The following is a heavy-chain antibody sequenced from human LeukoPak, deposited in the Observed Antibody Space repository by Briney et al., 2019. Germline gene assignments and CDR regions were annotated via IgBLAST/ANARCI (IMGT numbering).Heavy chain of an antibody. CDR2: IIPIFGTA. Sequence: SVKVSFKASGGTFSSYAISWVRQAPGQGLEWMGGIIPIFGTANCAQKFQGRVTITTDESTSTAYMELSSLRSEDTAVYYCAIGLTGTTDVWGKGTTVTVSS. CDR1: GGTFSSYA. V-gene: IGHV1-69*05. CDR3: AIGLTGTTDV. D-gene: IGHD1-7*01. J-gene: IGHJ6*04.